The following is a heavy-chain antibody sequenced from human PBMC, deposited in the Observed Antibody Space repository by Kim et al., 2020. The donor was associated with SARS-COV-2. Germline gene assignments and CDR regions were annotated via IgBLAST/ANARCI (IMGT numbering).Heavy chain of an antibody. CDR3: ASLYSSSWARGV. CDR2: ISYDGSNK. Sequence: GGSLRLSCAASGFTFSSYGMHWVRQAPGKGLEWVAVISYDGSNKYYADSVKGRFTISRDNSKNTLYLQMNSLRAEDTAVYYCASLYSSSWARGVWGQGTLVTVSS. D-gene: IGHD6-13*01. J-gene: IGHJ4*02. CDR1: GFTFSSYG. V-gene: IGHV3-30*03.